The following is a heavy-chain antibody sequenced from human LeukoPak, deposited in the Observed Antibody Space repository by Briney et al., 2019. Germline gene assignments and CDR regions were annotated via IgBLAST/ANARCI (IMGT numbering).Heavy chain of an antibody. CDR3: ARDHSVAAGSYYYYYMDV. J-gene: IGHJ6*03. D-gene: IGHD6-13*01. CDR1: GYTFTGYY. Sequence: ASVKVSCKASGYTFTGYYMHWVRQAPGQGLEWMGWINPNSGGTNYAQKFQGRVTMTRDTSISTAYMELSRLRSDDTAVYYCARDHSVAAGSYYYYYMDVWGKGTTVTVSS. CDR2: INPNSGGT. V-gene: IGHV1-2*02.